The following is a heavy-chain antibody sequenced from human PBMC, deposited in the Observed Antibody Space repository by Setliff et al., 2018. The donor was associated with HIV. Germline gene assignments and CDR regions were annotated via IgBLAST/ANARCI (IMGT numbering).Heavy chain of an antibody. J-gene: IGHJ6*02. D-gene: IGHD2-15*01. CDR3: ARGRREDTPYYGMDV. V-gene: IGHV1-2*04. Sequence: ASVKVSCQASGYTFTGYYMHWVRQAPGQGLEWMGWINPNSGGTNYAQKFQGWVTMTRDTSISTAYMELGRLRSDDTAVYYCARGRREDTPYYGMDVWGQGTTVTVSS. CDR1: GYTFTGYY. CDR2: INPNSGGT.